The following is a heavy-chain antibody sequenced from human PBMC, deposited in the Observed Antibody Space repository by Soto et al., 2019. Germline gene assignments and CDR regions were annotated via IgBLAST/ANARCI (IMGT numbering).Heavy chain of an antibody. CDR2: IYYSGST. J-gene: IGHJ3*02. Sequence: KTSETLSLTCTVSGGSISSYYWSWIRQPPGKGLEWIGYIYYSGSTNYNPSLKSRVTISVDTSKNQFSLKLSSVTAADTAVYYCARYYRHAFDIWGQGTMVTVSS. CDR1: GGSISSYY. CDR3: ARYYRHAFDI. D-gene: IGHD3-10*01. V-gene: IGHV4-59*01.